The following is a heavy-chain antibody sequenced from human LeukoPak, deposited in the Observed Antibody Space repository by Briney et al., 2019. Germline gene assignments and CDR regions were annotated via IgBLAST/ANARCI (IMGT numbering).Heavy chain of an antibody. J-gene: IGHJ5*02. CDR1: GFTFSSYA. V-gene: IGHV3-30*04. CDR3: AKEAFSSTFNWFDP. D-gene: IGHD6-13*01. Sequence: GRSLRLSCAASGFTFSSYAMHWVRQAPGKGLEWVAVISYDGSNKYYADSVKGRFTISRDNSKNTLYLQMNSLRAEDTAVYYCAKEAFSSTFNWFDPWGQGTLVTVSS. CDR2: ISYDGSNK.